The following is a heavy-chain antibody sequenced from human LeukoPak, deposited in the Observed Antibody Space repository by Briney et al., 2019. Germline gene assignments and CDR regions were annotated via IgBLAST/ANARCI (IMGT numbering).Heavy chain of an antibody. D-gene: IGHD3-16*01. V-gene: IGHV3-23*01. CDR2: ITGSVTGT. CDR1: RFTFSSYV. Sequence: GGSLRLSCAASRFTFSSYVMSWVRQAPGKVLEWVSSITGSVTGTFYADSVRGRFTISRDNSKKTVYLQMNSLTVEDTAVYYCANGGGGFWGQGTLVTVSS. CDR3: ANGGGGF. J-gene: IGHJ4*02.